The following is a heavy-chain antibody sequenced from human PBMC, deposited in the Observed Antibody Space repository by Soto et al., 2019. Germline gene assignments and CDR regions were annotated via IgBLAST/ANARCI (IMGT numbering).Heavy chain of an antibody. CDR3: ARVMGAGYADDAFDI. Sequence: GGSLRLSCAASGFTFSSYDMHWVRQATGKGLEWVSAIGTAGDTYYPGSVKGRFTISRENAKNSLYLQMNSLRAEDTAVYYCARVMGAGYADDAFDIWGQGTMVTVSS. V-gene: IGHV3-13*01. J-gene: IGHJ3*02. CDR1: GFTFSSYD. D-gene: IGHD3-16*01. CDR2: IGTAGDT.